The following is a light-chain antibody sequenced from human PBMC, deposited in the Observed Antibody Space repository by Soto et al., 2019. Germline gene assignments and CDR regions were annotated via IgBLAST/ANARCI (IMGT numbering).Light chain of an antibody. CDR1: QSVSSY. CDR3: QQRSNWPWT. J-gene: IGKJ1*01. Sequence: EIVLTESTDTLSLSAGERSTLSCGASQSVSSYLAWYQQKPGQAPRLLIYDASNRATGIPARFSGSGSGTGFTLTISSLEPEDFAVYYCQQRSNWPWTFGQGTKVDIK. V-gene: IGKV3-11*01. CDR2: DAS.